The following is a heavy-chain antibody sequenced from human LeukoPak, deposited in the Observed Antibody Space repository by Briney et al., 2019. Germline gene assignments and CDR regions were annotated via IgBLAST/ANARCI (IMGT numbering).Heavy chain of an antibody. V-gene: IGHV3-21*04. Sequence: GGSLRPSCAASGFTFSSYSMNWVRQAPGKGLEWVSSISSSSSYIYYADSVKGRFTISRDNAKNSLYLQMNSLRAEDTALYYCAKGEYYYDSSGYPIDYWGQGTLVTVSS. J-gene: IGHJ4*02. CDR3: AKGEYYYDSSGYPIDY. CDR1: GFTFSSYS. D-gene: IGHD3-22*01. CDR2: ISSSSSYI.